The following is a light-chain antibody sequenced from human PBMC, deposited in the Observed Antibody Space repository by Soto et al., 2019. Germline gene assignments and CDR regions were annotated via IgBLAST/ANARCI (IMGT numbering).Light chain of an antibody. CDR3: QTYGGPPLT. CDR2: GAS. Sequence: EIVLTQSPGTLSLSPGERATLSCRASQSVISTYLAWYQQKPGQAPRLLIYGASSRATGTPDRFSGSGSGTDFTLTITRLEPEDFAVYYCQTYGGPPLTFGGGTKVEIK. V-gene: IGKV3-20*01. J-gene: IGKJ4*01. CDR1: QSVISTY.